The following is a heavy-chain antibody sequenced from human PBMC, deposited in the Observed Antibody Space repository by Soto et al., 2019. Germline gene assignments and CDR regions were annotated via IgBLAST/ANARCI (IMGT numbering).Heavy chain of an antibody. CDR1: AFTFSNYE. CDR3: VRDHSSSWFYFDY. CDR2: ISRSGTTI. V-gene: IGHV3-48*03. D-gene: IGHD6-13*01. J-gene: IGHJ4*02. Sequence: EVQLLESGGGLVQPGGSLRLSCSSSAFTFSNYEMNWVRQAPGKGLEWVSYISRSGTTISYADSVKRRFTISRDNAKNSLYLQMNSLRAEDTAVYYCVRDHSSSWFYFDYWGQGTLVTVSS.